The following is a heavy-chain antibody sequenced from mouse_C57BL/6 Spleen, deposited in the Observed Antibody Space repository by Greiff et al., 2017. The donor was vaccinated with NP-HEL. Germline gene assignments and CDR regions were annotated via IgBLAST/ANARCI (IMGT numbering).Heavy chain of an antibody. J-gene: IGHJ4*01. CDR3: ARPYYYGSSYPYY. CDR1: GYTFTGYW. CDR2: ILPGSGST. D-gene: IGHD1-1*01. Sequence: VQLQQSGAELMKPGASVKLSCKATGYTFTGYWIEWVKQRPGHGLEWIGEILPGSGSTNYNEKFKSKATLTVDTSSSTAYMQLSSLTSEDSAVYYCARPYYYGSSYPYYWGQGTSVTVSS. V-gene: IGHV1-9*01.